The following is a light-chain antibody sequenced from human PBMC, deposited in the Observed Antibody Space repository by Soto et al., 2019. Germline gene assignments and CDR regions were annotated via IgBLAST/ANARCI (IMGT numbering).Light chain of an antibody. J-gene: IGLJ1*01. CDR2: SNN. Sequence: IIRYESSSNIGSNTVNWYQQLPGTAPKLLIYSNNQRPSGVPDRFSGSKSGTSASLAISGLQSEDEADYYCAAWDDSLNGFYVFGTGTTVLVL. V-gene: IGLV1-44*01. CDR3: AAWDDSLNGFYV. CDR1: SSNIGSNT.